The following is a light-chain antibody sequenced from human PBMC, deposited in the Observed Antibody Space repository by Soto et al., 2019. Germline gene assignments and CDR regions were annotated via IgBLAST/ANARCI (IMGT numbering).Light chain of an antibody. V-gene: IGKV1-39*01. Sequence: DIQMTKSPSSLSASVGERVTITCRASQSISNYLNWYQQKPGKAPKLLIYAASSLQSGVPSRFSDSGSGTDFTLTISSLQPEDVATYYCQQSYSTPAFGPGTKVNIK. CDR1: QSISNY. J-gene: IGKJ3*01. CDR3: QQSYSTPA. CDR2: AAS.